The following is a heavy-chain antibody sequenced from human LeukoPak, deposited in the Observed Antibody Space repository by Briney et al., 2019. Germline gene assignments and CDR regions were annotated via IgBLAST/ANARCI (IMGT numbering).Heavy chain of an antibody. Sequence: ASVKVSCKASGYTFTGYYMHWVRQAPGQGLEWMGWINPNSGGTNYAQKFQGRVTMTRDTSISTAYMELSRLRSDDTAVYYCARGPSGYCSGGSCYLVDYWGQGTLVTVSS. CDR3: ARGPSGYCSGGSCYLVDY. J-gene: IGHJ4*02. D-gene: IGHD2-15*01. V-gene: IGHV1-2*02. CDR1: GYTFTGYY. CDR2: INPNSGGT.